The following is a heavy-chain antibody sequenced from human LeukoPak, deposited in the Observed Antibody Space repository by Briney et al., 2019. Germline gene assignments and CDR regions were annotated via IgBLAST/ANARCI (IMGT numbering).Heavy chain of an antibody. CDR1: GLTFDNCA. J-gene: IGHJ4*02. V-gene: IGHV3-23*01. CDR3: AKMYDRGINDHDY. CDR2: LCNAGYGT. Sequence: GGSLRLSCAASGLTFDNCAMTWVRQAPGKGLEWVSALCNAGYGTYYAASVKGRFTISGDRSKNALYLQMNSLRADDTAVYFCAKMYDRGINDHDYWGQGTLVTVSS. D-gene: IGHD1-26*01.